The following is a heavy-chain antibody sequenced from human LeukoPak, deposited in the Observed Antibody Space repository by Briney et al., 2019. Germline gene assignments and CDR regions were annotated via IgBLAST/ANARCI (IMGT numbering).Heavy chain of an antibody. V-gene: IGHV1-2*02. Sequence: AASVKGSCKASEYTFTDYYMHWVRQAPGQGLEWLGWINPKSGVTNYAQKFQGRVTMTRDPSISSAYMELNSLRSDDTAVYYCARGLYSYGHFDYWGQGTLVAVSS. CDR3: ARGLYSYGHFDY. CDR1: EYTFTDYY. CDR2: INPKSGVT. D-gene: IGHD5-18*01. J-gene: IGHJ4*02.